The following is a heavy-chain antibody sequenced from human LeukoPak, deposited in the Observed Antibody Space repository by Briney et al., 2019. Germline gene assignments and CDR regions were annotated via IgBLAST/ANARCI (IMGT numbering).Heavy chain of an antibody. CDR1: GFTFSSYA. J-gene: IGHJ6*02. Sequence: GGSLRLSCAASGFTFSSYAMSWVRQAPGKGLEWVGRIKSKTDGGTTDYAAPVKGRFTISRDDSKNTLYLQMNSLKTEDTAVYYCTTGCSSTSCPDYYYYGMDVWGQGTTVTVSS. CDR2: IKSKTDGGTT. D-gene: IGHD2-2*01. V-gene: IGHV3-15*01. CDR3: TTGCSSTSCPDYYYYGMDV.